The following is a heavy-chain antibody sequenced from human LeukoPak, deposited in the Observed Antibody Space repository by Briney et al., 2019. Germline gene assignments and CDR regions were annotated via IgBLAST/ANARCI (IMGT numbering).Heavy chain of an antibody. Sequence: SETLSLTCTVSGGSLSSYYWSWIRQPPGKGLEWIGYIYYSGSTNYNPSLKSRVTISVDTSKNQFSLKLSSVTAADTAVYYCARSIRDGYNWGFDYWGQGTLVTVSS. J-gene: IGHJ4*02. V-gene: IGHV4-59*01. CDR1: GGSLSSYY. D-gene: IGHD5-24*01. CDR2: IYYSGST. CDR3: ARSIRDGYNWGFDY.